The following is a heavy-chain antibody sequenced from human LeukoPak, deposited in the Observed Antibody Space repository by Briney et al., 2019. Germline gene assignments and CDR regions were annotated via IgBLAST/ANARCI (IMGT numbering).Heavy chain of an antibody. CDR2: IYYSGST. Sequence: KPSETLSLTCTVSGGSISSYYWSWIRQPPGKGLEWIGYIYYSGSTHYNPSLKSRVTISVDTSRTQFSLKLSSVTAADTAVYYCARHRTSSSWYGSWFDPWGQGTLVTVSS. D-gene: IGHD6-13*01. CDR1: GGSISSYY. CDR3: ARHRTSSSWYGSWFDP. J-gene: IGHJ5*02. V-gene: IGHV4-59*08.